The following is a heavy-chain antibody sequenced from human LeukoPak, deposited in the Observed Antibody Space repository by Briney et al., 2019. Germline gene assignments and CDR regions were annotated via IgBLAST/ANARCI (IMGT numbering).Heavy chain of an antibody. CDR3: ATGGRGSYRFDD. CDR2: ISGSGGII. CDR1: GLTFRSYE. J-gene: IGHJ4*02. V-gene: IGHV3-48*03. D-gene: IGHD1-26*01. Sequence: GGSLRLSCAASGLTFRSYEMNWVRQAPGKGLEWVSYISGSGGIIYYADSVRGRFTISRDNARNSLFLQMNSLRADDTAVYYCATGGRGSYRFDDWGQGTLVTVSS.